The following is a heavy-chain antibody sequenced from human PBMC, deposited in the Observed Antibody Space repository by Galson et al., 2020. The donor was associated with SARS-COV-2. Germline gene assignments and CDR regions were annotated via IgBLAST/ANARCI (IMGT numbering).Heavy chain of an antibody. D-gene: IGHD3-9*01. CDR2: ISYDGSNK. J-gene: IGHJ3*02. Sequence: QLGESLKISCAASGFTFSSYAMHWVRQAPGKGLEWVAVISYDGSNKYYADSVKGRFTISRDNSKNTLYLQMNSLRAEDTAVYYCARGVMGNDWDAFDIWGQGTMVTVSS. V-gene: IGHV3-30*04. CDR3: ARGVMGNDWDAFDI. CDR1: GFTFSSYA.